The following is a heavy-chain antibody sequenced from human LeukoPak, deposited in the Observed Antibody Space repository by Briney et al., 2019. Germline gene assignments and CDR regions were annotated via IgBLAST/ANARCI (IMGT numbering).Heavy chain of an antibody. CDR3: ARLIEQITFGGVIAFTLDY. V-gene: IGHV4-34*01. J-gene: IGHJ4*02. D-gene: IGHD3-16*02. CDR1: GGSFSGYY. CDR2: INHSGST. Sequence: SETLSPTCAVYGGSFSGYYWSWIRQPPGKGLEWIGEINHSGSTNYNPSLKSRVTISVDTSKNQFSLKLSSVTAADTAVYYCARLIEQITFGGVIAFTLDYWGQGTLVTVSS.